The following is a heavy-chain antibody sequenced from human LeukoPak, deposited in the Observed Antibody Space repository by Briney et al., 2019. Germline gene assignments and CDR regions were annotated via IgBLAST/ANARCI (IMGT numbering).Heavy chain of an antibody. J-gene: IGHJ4*02. D-gene: IGHD5-18*01. CDR3: ARNPSTSMEF. Sequence: PGGSLRLSCAASGFTFSNYNMNWVRQAPGKGLEWISYISSSSNTIYYADSVKGRFTISRDNAKNSLYLQMNSLRAEDTAVYYCARNPSTSMEFWGQGTLVTVSS. V-gene: IGHV3-48*01. CDR2: ISSSSNTI. CDR1: GFTFSNYN.